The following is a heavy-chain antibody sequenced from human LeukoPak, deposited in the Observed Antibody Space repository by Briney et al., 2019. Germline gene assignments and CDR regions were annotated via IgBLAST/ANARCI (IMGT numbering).Heavy chain of an antibody. CDR2: INHSGST. CDR3: ARLRGSSGWQLKDTDLFDP. Sequence: SETLSLTCAVYGGSFSGYYWSWIRQPPGKGLEWIGEINHSGSTNYNPSLKSRVTISVDTSKNQFSLKLSSVTAADTAVYYCARLRGSSGWQLKDTDLFDPWGQGTLVTVSS. V-gene: IGHV4-34*01. CDR1: GGSFSGYY. D-gene: IGHD6-19*01. J-gene: IGHJ5*02.